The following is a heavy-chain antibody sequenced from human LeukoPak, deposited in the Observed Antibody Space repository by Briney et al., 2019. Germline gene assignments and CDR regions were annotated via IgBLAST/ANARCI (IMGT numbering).Heavy chain of an antibody. CDR1: GGSISTNDYF. J-gene: IGHJ4*02. CDR2: IHYSGIT. V-gene: IGHV4-30-4*01. Sequence: SQTLSLTCTVSGGSISTNDYFWSWIRQSPEKGLEWIGYIHYSGITKSNPSLESRLTLSVDTSKNQLSLRLTSVTAADAAVYYCARAPLTTATSDYFDLWGLGTLVTVSS. D-gene: IGHD4-17*01. CDR3: ARAPLTTATSDYFDL.